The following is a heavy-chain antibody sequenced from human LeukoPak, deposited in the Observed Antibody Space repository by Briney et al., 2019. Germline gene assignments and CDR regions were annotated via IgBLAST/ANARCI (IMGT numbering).Heavy chain of an antibody. J-gene: IGHJ6*02. D-gene: IGHD3-22*01. CDR3: ARHGDYDSSDYYYYYGMDV. CDR2: IYYSGST. CDR1: GGSISSYY. Sequence: SETLSLTCTVSGGSISSYYWSWIRQPPGKGLEWIGYIYYSGSTNYNPSLKSRVTISVDTSKNQFSLKLSSVTAADTAVYYCARHGDYDSSDYYYYYGMDVWGQGATVTVSS. V-gene: IGHV4-59*01.